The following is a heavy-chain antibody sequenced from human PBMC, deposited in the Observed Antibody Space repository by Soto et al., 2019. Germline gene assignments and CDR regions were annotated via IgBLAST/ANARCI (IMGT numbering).Heavy chain of an antibody. Sequence: PSETPSLTCTVSGGSISSYYWSWIRQPPGKGLEWIGYIYYSGSTNYNPSLKSRVTISVDTSKNQFSLKLSSVTAADTAVYYCARDIGSLDNNWFDPWGQGTLVTVSS. D-gene: IGHD5-12*01. CDR2: IYYSGST. V-gene: IGHV4-59*01. CDR1: GGSISSYY. J-gene: IGHJ5*02. CDR3: ARDIGSLDNNWFDP.